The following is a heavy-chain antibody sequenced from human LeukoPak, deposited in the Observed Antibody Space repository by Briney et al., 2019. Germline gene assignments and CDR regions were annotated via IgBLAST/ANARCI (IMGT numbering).Heavy chain of an antibody. CDR2: IKSKTDGGTA. Sequence: GGSLRLSCAASGFSFNHAYMTWVRQAPGKGLEWVGRIKSKTDGGTADYVAPVKGRFTISRHDSKNTLYLQMNSLKTEDTAVYYCTTDDFRGLWGQGTLVTVSS. J-gene: IGHJ4*02. CDR3: TTDDFRGL. V-gene: IGHV3-15*01. CDR1: GFSFNHAY. D-gene: IGHD3-10*01.